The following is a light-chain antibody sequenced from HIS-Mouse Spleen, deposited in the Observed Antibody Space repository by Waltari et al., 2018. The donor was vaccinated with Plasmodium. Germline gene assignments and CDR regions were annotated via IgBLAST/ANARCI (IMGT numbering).Light chain of an antibody. J-gene: IGLJ2*01. Sequence: QSVLTQPPSASGTPGQRVTISCSGSSSNIGSNTVNWYQQLPGTAPKLPIYSKKQRPAGVPDRFSGSKSGTSASLAISGLQSEDEADYYCAAWDDSLNGVVFGGGTKLTVL. CDR1: SSNIGSNT. V-gene: IGLV1-44*01. CDR2: SKK. CDR3: AAWDDSLNGVV.